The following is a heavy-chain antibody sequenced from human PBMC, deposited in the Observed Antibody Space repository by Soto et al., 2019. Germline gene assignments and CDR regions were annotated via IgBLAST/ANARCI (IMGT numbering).Heavy chain of an antibody. CDR1: VFTFSSYG. J-gene: IGHJ4*02. CDR3: ARTAPGIAVAGTPRYFDY. V-gene: IGHV3-30*03. D-gene: IGHD6-19*01. CDR2: ISYDGSNK. Sequence: GGALRLSCAASVFTFSSYGMHWVRQAPGKGLEWVAVISYDGSNKYYADSVKGRFTISRDNSKNTLYLQMNSLRAEDTAVYYCARTAPGIAVAGTPRYFDYWGQGTLVTVSS.